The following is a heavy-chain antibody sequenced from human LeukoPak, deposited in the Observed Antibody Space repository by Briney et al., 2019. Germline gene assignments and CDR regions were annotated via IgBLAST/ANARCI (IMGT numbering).Heavy chain of an antibody. CDR2: INWVGDTS. D-gene: IGHD4-17*01. CDR3: AKDRQYGDYGGGDFFDS. V-gene: IGHV3-43D*03. CDR1: GFTFDDYA. J-gene: IGHJ4*02. Sequence: GGSLRLSCAASGFTFDDYAMHWVRQAPGKGLQWISSINWVGDTSSYADSVKGRFTVSRDSTKGSLYLQMHSLRSEDTALYYCAKDRQYGDYGGGDFFDSWGQGTLVTVSS.